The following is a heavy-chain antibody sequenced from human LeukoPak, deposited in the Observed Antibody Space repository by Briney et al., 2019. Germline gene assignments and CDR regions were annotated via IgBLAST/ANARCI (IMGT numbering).Heavy chain of an antibody. V-gene: IGHV3-66*01. CDR3: ARVNYYGSGSCFDY. J-gene: IGHJ4*02. CDR1: GFTVSSNY. D-gene: IGHD3-10*01. Sequence: GGSLRLSCAASGFTVSSNYMSWVRQAPGKGREWVSVIYSGGSTYYADSVQGRFTISRDNSKTTLYLQMNSLRAEDTAWYYCARVNYYGSGSCFDYWGQGTLVTVSS. CDR2: IYSGGST.